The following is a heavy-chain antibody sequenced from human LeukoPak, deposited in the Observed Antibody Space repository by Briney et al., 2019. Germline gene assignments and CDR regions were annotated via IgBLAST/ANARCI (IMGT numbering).Heavy chain of an antibody. V-gene: IGHV7-4-1*02. D-gene: IGHD3-22*01. J-gene: IGHJ5*02. CDR1: GYTFTNYT. CDR2: INTNTGNP. Sequence: ASVKVSCKASGYTFTNYTINWVRLVPGQGLEWMGWINTNTGNPTYAQGFTGRFVFSLDTSVTTSYLQISSLKAEDTAVYCTRGRDTTGYFVHWGRGTLVTVSS. CDR3: RGRDTTGYFVH.